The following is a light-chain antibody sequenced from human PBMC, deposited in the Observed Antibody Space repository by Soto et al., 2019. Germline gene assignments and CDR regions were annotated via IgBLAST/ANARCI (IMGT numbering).Light chain of an antibody. CDR2: GAS. Sequence: EIVMTQSPATLSVSPGERATLSCRATQSVSNNLAWYQKKPGQAPRLLIYGASTRATGIPARFSGSGSGTEFTLTIGSLQSEDFAGYYCQQYNNWWTFGQGTRVEIK. J-gene: IGKJ1*01. V-gene: IGKV3-15*01. CDR3: QQYNNWWT. CDR1: QSVSNN.